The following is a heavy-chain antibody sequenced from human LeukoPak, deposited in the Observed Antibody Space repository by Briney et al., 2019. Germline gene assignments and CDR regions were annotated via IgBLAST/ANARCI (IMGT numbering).Heavy chain of an antibody. V-gene: IGHV1-2*02. CDR3: ARDHYCSSTSCYNIDP. Sequence: ASVKVSCKASGYTFTSYYMHWVRQAPGQGLEWMGWINPNSGGTNYAQKFQGRVTMTRDTSISTAYMELSRLRSDDTAVYYCARDHYCSSTSCYNIDPWGQGTLVTVSS. CDR1: GYTFTSYY. CDR2: INPNSGGT. J-gene: IGHJ5*02. D-gene: IGHD2-2*02.